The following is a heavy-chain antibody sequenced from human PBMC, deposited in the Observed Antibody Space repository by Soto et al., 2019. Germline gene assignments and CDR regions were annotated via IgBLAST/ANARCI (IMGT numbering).Heavy chain of an antibody. D-gene: IGHD2-8*01. CDR2: INHTGST. Sequence: SETLSLTCAIYGASFSDYSWSWIRQPPGKGLQWIGEINHTGSTNYSPSLKSRVTISQDTSKNQFFLRLRSVTAADTAVYYCARRPAYTNNRYICFEPWGQGTPVTVPS. J-gene: IGHJ5*02. CDR1: GASFSDYS. CDR3: ARRPAYTNNRYICFEP. V-gene: IGHV4-34*01.